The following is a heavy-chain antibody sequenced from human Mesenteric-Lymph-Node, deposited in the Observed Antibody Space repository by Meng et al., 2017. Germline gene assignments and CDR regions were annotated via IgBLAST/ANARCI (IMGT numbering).Heavy chain of an antibody. V-gene: IGHV1-18*01. CDR2: SSAYSGNT. CDR3: ARDVGGGGTYLGDY. D-gene: IGHD1-26*01. J-gene: IGHJ4*02. CDR1: GSTFTNYG. Sequence: QVQLEQAGAEVRKPGAAVTVSCKASGSTFTNYGSTWVRQAPGQRLEWMGGSSAYSGNTNFAQKLQGRITMTTDTSTSTAYMELRRLRSDDTAVYYCARDVGGGGTYLGDYWGQGTLVTVSS.